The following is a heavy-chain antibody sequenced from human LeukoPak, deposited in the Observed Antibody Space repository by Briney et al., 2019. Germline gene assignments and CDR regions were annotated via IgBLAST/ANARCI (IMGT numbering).Heavy chain of an antibody. CDR2: IYHSGST. Sequence: PSETLSLTCTVSGYSISSGYYWGWIRQPPGKGLEWIGSIYHSGSTYYNPSLKSRVTISVDTSKNQFSLKLSSVTAADTAVYYCARDFSSWSAYTFDYWGQGTLVTVSS. V-gene: IGHV4-38-2*02. CDR3: ARDFSSWSAYTFDY. D-gene: IGHD6-13*01. J-gene: IGHJ4*02. CDR1: GYSISSGYY.